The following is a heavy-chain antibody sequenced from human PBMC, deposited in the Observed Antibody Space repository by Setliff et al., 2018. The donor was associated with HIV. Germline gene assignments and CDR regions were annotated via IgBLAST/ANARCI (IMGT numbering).Heavy chain of an antibody. Sequence: PSETLSLTCAVYGGPFSDYYWTWIRQPPGKGLEWIGEITHSGRTNFRPSLRSRVTMSRDTSKNQFSLKLSSVTAADTAVYYCARATATYWYSIPRDYIYHMDVWGEGTTVTVSS. CDR1: GGPFSDYY. J-gene: IGHJ6*03. V-gene: IGHV4-34*01. CDR3: ARATATYWYSIPRDYIYHMDV. D-gene: IGHD2-8*02. CDR2: ITHSGRT.